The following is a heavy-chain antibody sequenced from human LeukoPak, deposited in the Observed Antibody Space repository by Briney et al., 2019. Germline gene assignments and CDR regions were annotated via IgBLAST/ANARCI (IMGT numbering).Heavy chain of an antibody. CDR2: ISSSGSTI. J-gene: IGHJ3*02. CDR1: GFTFSDYY. CDR3: ARAGPDDYGDYGRFSDAFDI. D-gene: IGHD4-17*01. Sequence: GGSLRLSCAASGFTFSDYYMSWIRQAPGKGLEWVSYISSSGSTIYYADSVKGRFTISRDNAKNSLYLQMDSLRAEDTAVYYCARAGPDDYGDYGRFSDAFDIWGQGTMVTVSS. V-gene: IGHV3-11*01.